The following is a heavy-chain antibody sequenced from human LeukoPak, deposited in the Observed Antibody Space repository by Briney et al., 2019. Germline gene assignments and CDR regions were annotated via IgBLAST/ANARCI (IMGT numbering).Heavy chain of an antibody. CDR3: ARQRKAADYYYYYYMDV. Sequence: SETLSLTCTVAGGSMRGYYWSWIRQPPGKGLEWIGYVFYSGSTNYNPSLKSRVTISVDTSKNQFSLKLTSVTAADTAVYYCARQRKAADYYYYYYMDVWGKGTTVTVSS. CDR1: GGSMRGYY. CDR2: VFYSGST. J-gene: IGHJ6*03. D-gene: IGHD6-13*01. V-gene: IGHV4-59*08.